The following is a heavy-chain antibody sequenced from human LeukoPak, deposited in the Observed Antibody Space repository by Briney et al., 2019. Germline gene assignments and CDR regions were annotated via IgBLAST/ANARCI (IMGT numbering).Heavy chain of an antibody. CDR3: ARANGVVAAAGTPYFDY. CDR1: GGSISSSSYF. Sequence: SETLSLTCTVSGGSISSSSYFWGWIRQPPGKGLEWIGSIYYSGSTNYNPSLKSRVTISVDTSKNQFSLKLSSVTAADTAVYYCARANGVVAAAGTPYFDYWGQGTLVTVSS. V-gene: IGHV4-39*07. CDR2: IYYSGST. D-gene: IGHD6-13*01. J-gene: IGHJ4*02.